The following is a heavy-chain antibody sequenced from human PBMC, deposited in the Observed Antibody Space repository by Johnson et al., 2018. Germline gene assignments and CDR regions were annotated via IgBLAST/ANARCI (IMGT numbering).Heavy chain of an antibody. J-gene: IGHJ6*03. CDR3: ARSPTDVLTGYYYMDV. CDR2: SGST. V-gene: IGHV4-59*01. D-gene: IGHD3-9*01. Sequence: QVQLQESGPGLVKPSETXSLTCSVSGGSISGYYWSWVRQPPGKGLEWLGYSGSTDYHPSLKSRITISVDRSKSQFSLKLRSVTGADTAVYYCARSPTDVLTGYYYMDVWGKGTTVIVSS. CDR1: GGSISGYY.